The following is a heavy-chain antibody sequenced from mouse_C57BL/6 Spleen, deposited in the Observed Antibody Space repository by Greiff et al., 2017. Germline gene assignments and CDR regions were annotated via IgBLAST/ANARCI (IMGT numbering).Heavy chain of an antibody. V-gene: IGHV1-53*01. CDR1: GYTFTSYW. D-gene: IGHD2-3*01. CDR3: ARGRDGYYDYAMDY. J-gene: IGHJ4*01. CDR2: INPSNGGT. Sequence: QVHVKQPGTELVKPGASVKLSCKASGYTFTSYWMHWVKQRPGQGLEWIGNINPSNGGTNYNEKFKSKATLTVDKSSSTAYMQLSSLTSEDSAVYYCARGRDGYYDYAMDYWGQGTSVTVSS.